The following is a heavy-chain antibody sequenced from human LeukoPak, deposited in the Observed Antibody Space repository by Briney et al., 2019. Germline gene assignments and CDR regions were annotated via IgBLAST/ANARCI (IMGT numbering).Heavy chain of an antibody. D-gene: IGHD6-13*01. CDR3: ARDRTRIAAAGRHWFDP. CDR2: INPNSGGT. Sequence: ASVKVSCKASGYTFTCYYMHWVRQAPGQGLEWMGWINPNSGGTNYAQKFQGRVTMTRDTSISTAYMELSRLRSDDTAVYYCARDRTRIAAAGRHWFDPWGQGTLVTVSS. V-gene: IGHV1-2*02. CDR1: GYTFTCYY. J-gene: IGHJ5*02.